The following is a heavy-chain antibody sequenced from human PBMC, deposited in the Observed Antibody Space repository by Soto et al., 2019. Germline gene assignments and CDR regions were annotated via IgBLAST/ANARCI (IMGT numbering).Heavy chain of an antibody. CDR1: GFTFSIYA. Sequence: QVQLVESGGGVVQPGRSLRLSCAASGFTFSIYAMHWVRQAPGKGLEWVAVISYDGSNKYYADSVKGRFTISRDNSKNTWYLQMNSLRAEDTAVYYCARARLDTPALDYWGQGTLVTVSS. V-gene: IGHV3-30-3*01. J-gene: IGHJ4*02. CDR3: ARARLDTPALDY. D-gene: IGHD2-2*01. CDR2: ISYDGSNK.